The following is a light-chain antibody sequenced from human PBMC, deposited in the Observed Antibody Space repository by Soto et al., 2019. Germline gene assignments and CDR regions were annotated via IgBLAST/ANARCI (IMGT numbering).Light chain of an antibody. Sequence: EIGLTQSAATLSVSLGETATLSCRASQSVSSSLAWYQHTPGRSPRLLIYGASTRATGIPTRFSGSGYGADFNLTISSLEPEEFALYYGQQHINWPLTFGGGTKVDIK. CDR3: QQHINWPLT. V-gene: IGKV3-15*01. J-gene: IGKJ4*01. CDR2: GAS. CDR1: QSVSSS.